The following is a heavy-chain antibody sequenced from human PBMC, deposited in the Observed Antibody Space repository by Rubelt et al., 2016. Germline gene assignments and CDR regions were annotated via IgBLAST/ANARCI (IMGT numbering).Heavy chain of an antibody. D-gene: IGHD2-2*01. CDR1: GGSISSYY. CDR2: IYYSGST. Sequence: QVQLQESGPGLVKPSETLSLTCTVSGGSISSYYWSWIRQPPGKGLEWIGYIYYSGSTNYNPSLKWWVTISVDTSNHQFSRKLSSVTAADPAVYYCASLYVVPAARMDSGEHWYVDLWGRGTLVTVSS. V-gene: IGHV4-59*01. J-gene: IGHJ2*01. CDR3: ASLYVVPAARMDSGEHWYVDL.